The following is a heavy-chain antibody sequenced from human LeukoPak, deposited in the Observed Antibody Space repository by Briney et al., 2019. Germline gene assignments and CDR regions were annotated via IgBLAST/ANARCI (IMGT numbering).Heavy chain of an antibody. D-gene: IGHD3-10*01. J-gene: IGHJ6*02. CDR1: GGSISSYY. Sequence: SETLSLTCTVSGGSISSYYWSWIRQPPGKGLEWIGYIYYSGSTNYNPSLKSRVTISVDTSKNQFSLKLSSVTAADTAVYYCARSLYYGSRIGYYYGMDVWSQGTTVTVSS. CDR2: IYYSGST. CDR3: ARSLYYGSRIGYYYGMDV. V-gene: IGHV4-59*01.